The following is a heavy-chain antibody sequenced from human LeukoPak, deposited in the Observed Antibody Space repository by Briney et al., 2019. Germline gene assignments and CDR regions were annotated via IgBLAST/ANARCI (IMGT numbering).Heavy chain of an antibody. D-gene: IGHD6-19*01. Sequence: ASVKVSCKASGYTLTNYGISWVRQAPGQGLECMGWISAYNGNTNYAQRFQGRVTMTTDTSTSTAYMELRSLRSDDTAVYYCAREIAVAGTGWFDPWGQGTLVTVSS. J-gene: IGHJ5*02. CDR3: AREIAVAGTGWFDP. V-gene: IGHV1-18*01. CDR1: GYTLTNYG. CDR2: ISAYNGNT.